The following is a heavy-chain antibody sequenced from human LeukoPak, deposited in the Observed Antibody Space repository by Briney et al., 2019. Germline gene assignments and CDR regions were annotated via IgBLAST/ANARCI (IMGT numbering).Heavy chain of an antibody. CDR1: GFTFSSYS. CDR3: ARAGEMATIYYFDY. J-gene: IGHJ4*02. Sequence: GGSLRLSCAASGFTFSSYSMIWVRQAPGKGLEWVSSISSSSSYIYYADSVKGRFTISRDNAKNSLYLQMNSLRAEDTAVYYCARAGEMATIYYFDYWGQGTLVTVSS. D-gene: IGHD5-24*01. V-gene: IGHV3-21*01. CDR2: ISSSSSYI.